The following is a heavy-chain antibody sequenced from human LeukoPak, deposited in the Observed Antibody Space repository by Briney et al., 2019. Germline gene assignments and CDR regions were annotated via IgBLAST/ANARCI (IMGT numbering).Heavy chain of an antibody. D-gene: IGHD3-3*01. V-gene: IGHV1-2*02. J-gene: IGHJ4*02. Sequence: ASVKVSCKASGYTFTGYYMHWVRQAPGQGLEWMGWINPNSGGTNYAQKFRGRVTMTRDTSISPAYMELSRLRSDDTAVYYCARQSYYDFWSGHKYFDYWGQGTLVTVSS. CDR1: GYTFTGYY. CDR2: INPNSGGT. CDR3: ARQSYYDFWSGHKYFDY.